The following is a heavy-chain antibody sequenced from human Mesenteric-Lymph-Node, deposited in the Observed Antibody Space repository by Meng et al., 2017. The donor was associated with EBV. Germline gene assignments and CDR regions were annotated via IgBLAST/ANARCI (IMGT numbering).Heavy chain of an antibody. CDR1: GGSISSSSSY. J-gene: IGHJ4*02. Sequence: LQESCPGLVKPSTTLAPTCTVSGGSISSSSSYWGWIRQPPGKGLEWIGNIYYSGSTYYNPSLKSRVTISVDTSKNQFSLTLSSVTAADTAVYFCARRNVRSQFDFWGQGTLVTVSS. V-gene: IGHV4-39*01. D-gene: IGHD4-17*01. CDR2: IYYSGST. CDR3: ARRNVRSQFDF.